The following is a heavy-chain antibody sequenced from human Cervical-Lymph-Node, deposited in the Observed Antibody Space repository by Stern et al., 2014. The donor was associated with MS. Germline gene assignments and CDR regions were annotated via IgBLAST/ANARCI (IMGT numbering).Heavy chain of an antibody. CDR2: TYYRSKWYN. Sequence: QVQLQQSGPGLVKPSQTLSLTCAISGDSVSSNSGAWNWIRQSPSGGLEWLGRTYYRSKWYNDYALSVKSRILINADTSKNQFSLQLNSVTPEDTAVYYCAGGVRGEGHWYFHLWGRGTLVTVSS. V-gene: IGHV6-1*01. CDR1: GDSVSSNSGA. CDR3: AGGVRGEGHWYFHL. J-gene: IGHJ2*01. D-gene: IGHD3-10*01.